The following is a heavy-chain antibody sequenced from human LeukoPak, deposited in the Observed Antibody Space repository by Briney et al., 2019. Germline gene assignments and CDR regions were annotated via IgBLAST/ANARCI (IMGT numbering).Heavy chain of an antibody. CDR2: ISSSSSYI. CDR3: ARVWGGIGGYCSGGSCYSIDY. CDR1: GFTFSSYS. V-gene: IGHV3-21*01. J-gene: IGHJ4*02. D-gene: IGHD2-15*01. Sequence: GGSLRLSCAASGFTFSSYSMNWVRQAPGKGLEWVSSISSSSSYIYYADSVKGRFTISRDNAKNSLYLQMNSLRAEDTAVYYCARVWGGIGGYCSGGSCYSIDYWGQGTLVTVSS.